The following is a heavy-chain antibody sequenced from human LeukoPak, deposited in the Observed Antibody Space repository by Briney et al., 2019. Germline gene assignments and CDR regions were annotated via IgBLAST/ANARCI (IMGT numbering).Heavy chain of an antibody. Sequence: PGGSLRLSCAASGFTFSSYAMSWVRQAPGKGLEWVSAISGSGGSTYYADSVKGRFTISRDNAKNSLYLQMNSLRAEDTAAYYCARVSADIVVVVAATSRTKDAFDIWGQGTMVTVSS. CDR3: ARVSADIVVVVAATSRTKDAFDI. CDR2: ISGSGGST. D-gene: IGHD2-15*01. V-gene: IGHV3-23*01. J-gene: IGHJ3*02. CDR1: GFTFSSYA.